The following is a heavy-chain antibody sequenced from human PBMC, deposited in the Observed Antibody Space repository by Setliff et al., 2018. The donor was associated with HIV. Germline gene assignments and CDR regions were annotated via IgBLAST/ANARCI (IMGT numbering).Heavy chain of an antibody. CDR3: ARGPPFAY. CDR1: GGSFIGSSFQ. CDR2: IAYSGTTMYF. V-gene: IGHV4-39*07. Sequence: ETLSLTCNVSGGSFIGSSFQSTWTRQAPGKGLEWIGDIAYSGTTMYFNYNPSLESRLSLSEDTSRHQFSLKLTSVTADDTGIYYCARGPPFAYWGQGLLVTVSS. J-gene: IGHJ4*02.